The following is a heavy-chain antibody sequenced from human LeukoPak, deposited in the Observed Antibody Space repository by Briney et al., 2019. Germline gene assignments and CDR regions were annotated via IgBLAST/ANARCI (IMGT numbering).Heavy chain of an antibody. CDR3: ARGALLYDFWSGSLYGMDV. D-gene: IGHD3-3*01. Sequence: GASVKVSCKASGYTFTSYDINWVRQATGQGLEWMGWMNPNSGNTGYAQKFQGRVTMTRNTSISTAYMELSSLRSEDTAVYYCARGALLYDFWSGSLYGMDVWGQGTTVTVSS. CDR2: MNPNSGNT. J-gene: IGHJ6*02. V-gene: IGHV1-8*01. CDR1: GYTFTSYD.